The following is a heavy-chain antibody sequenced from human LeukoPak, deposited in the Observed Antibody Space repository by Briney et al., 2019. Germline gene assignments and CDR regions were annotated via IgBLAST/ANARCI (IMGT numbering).Heavy chain of an antibody. CDR1: GFTFSSYW. CDR2: IKQDGSEK. CDR3: ASCIAAAGTSSDDAFDI. V-gene: IGHV3-7*01. J-gene: IGHJ3*02. D-gene: IGHD6-13*01. Sequence: GGSLRLSCAASGFTFSSYWMSWVRQAPGKGLEWVANIKQDGSEKYYVDSVKGRFTISRDNAKNSLYLQMNSLRPEDTAVYYCASCIAAAGTSSDDAFDIWGQGTMVTVSS.